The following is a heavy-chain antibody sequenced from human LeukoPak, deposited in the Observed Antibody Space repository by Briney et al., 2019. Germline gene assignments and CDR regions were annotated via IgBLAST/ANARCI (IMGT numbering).Heavy chain of an antibody. CDR3: ARESYCSSTSCYAGGVASANWFDP. CDR2: INPNSGGT. J-gene: IGHJ5*02. Sequence: ASVKVSCKASGYIFTGYYMHWVRQAPGQGLEWMGWINPNSGGTNYAQKFQGRVTMTRDTSISTAYMELSRLRSDDTAVYYCARESYCSSTSCYAGGVASANWFDPWGQGTLVTVSS. D-gene: IGHD2-2*01. CDR1: GYIFTGYY. V-gene: IGHV1-2*02.